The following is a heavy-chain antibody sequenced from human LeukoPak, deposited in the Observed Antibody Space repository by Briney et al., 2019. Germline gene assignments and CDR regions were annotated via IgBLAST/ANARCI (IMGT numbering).Heavy chain of an antibody. J-gene: IGHJ4*02. V-gene: IGHV3-23*01. CDR1: GFTFSTYA. D-gene: IGHD6-6*01. Sequence: GGSLRLSCAASGFTFSTYAMSWVRQAPGKGLEWVSAISGSGGSTYYADSVKGRFTISRDNSKNTLYLQMNSLRAEDTAVYYCAKKRISSSSFGYFDYWGQGTLVTVSS. CDR3: AKKRISSSSFGYFDY. CDR2: ISGSGGST.